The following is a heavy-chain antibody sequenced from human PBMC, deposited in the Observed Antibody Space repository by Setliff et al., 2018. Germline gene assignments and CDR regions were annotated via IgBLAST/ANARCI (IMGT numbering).Heavy chain of an antibody. J-gene: IGHJ4*02. CDR1: GGSINSGVYY. CDR3: ARTGTYRYFDY. V-gene: IGHV4-39*01. Sequence: SETLSLTCTVSGGSINSGVYYWGWIRQPPGKGLEWIGXIXHGGDTYYXXSLKSRLTISVDTSKNQFSLKLRSVTAADTAVYYCARTGTYRYFDYWGQGALVTVSS. D-gene: IGHD1-1*01. CDR2: IXHGGDT.